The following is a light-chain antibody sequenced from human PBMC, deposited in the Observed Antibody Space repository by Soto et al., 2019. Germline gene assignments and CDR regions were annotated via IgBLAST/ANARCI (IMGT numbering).Light chain of an antibody. CDR1: SSDVGGYNY. Sequence: QSALTQPRSVSGSPGQSVTISCTGTSSDVGGYNYVSWYQQHPGKAPKLMIYDVTKRPSGVPDRFSGSKSGNTASLTISGIQDEDEADYYCCSFAGSYVFGAGTKVTV. V-gene: IGLV2-11*01. J-gene: IGLJ1*01. CDR2: DVT. CDR3: CSFAGSYV.